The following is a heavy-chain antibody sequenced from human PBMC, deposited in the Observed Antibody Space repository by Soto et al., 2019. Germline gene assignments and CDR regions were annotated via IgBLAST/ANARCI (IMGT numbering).Heavy chain of an antibody. J-gene: IGHJ6*02. V-gene: IGHV3-21*01. Sequence: GGSLRLSCAASGFTFSSYSMNWVRQAPGKGLEWASSISSSSSYIYYADLVKGRFTISRDNAKNSLYLQMNSLRAEDTAVYYCARDTVAATLIRLGGYYYYGMDVWGQGTTVTVSS. D-gene: IGHD2-15*01. CDR1: GFTFSSYS. CDR2: ISSSSSYI. CDR3: ARDTVAATLIRLGGYYYYGMDV.